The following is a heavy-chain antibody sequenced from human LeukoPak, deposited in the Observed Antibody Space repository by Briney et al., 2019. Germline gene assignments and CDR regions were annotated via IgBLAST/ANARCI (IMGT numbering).Heavy chain of an antibody. Sequence: SETLSLTCTVSGGSISSYYWSWIRQPPGKGLEWIGYIFHTGTTCYNPSLKSRVTISVDTSKNQFSLKLSSVTAADTAVYYCARDGNTAMSAFDIWGQGTMVTVSS. V-gene: IGHV4-59*12. CDR1: GGSISSYY. CDR2: IFHTGTT. J-gene: IGHJ3*02. CDR3: ARDGNTAMSAFDI. D-gene: IGHD5-18*01.